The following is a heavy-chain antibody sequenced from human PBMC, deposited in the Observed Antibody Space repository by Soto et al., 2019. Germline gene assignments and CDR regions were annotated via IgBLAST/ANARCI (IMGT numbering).Heavy chain of an antibody. V-gene: IGHV4-34*01. D-gene: IGHD2-2*01. CDR1: GGSFSGYY. J-gene: IGHJ6*02. CDR3: ARGTVVVPAAI. Sequence: LPETLSLTCAVYGGSFSGYYWSWSRQPPGKGLEWIGEINHSGSTNYNPSLKSRVTISVDTSKNQFSLKLSSVTAADTAVYYCARGTVVVPAAIWGQGTTVTVSS. CDR2: INHSGST.